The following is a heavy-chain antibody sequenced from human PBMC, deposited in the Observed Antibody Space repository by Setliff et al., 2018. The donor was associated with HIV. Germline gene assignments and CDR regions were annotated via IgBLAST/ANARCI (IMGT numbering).Heavy chain of an antibody. Sequence: SETLSLTCAVSGVSISSQYWSWIRQPPGKGLEWIGFIYYNVNNNYNPSLKSRVSISIDTSKNQFSLTLTSVTAADTAVYYCARSGYTSGFYWVFGAFGVWGQGKMVTVSS. J-gene: IGHJ3*01. V-gene: IGHV4-59*11. CDR2: IYYNVNN. D-gene: IGHD3-22*01. CDR1: GVSISSQY. CDR3: ARSGYTSGFYWVFGAFGV.